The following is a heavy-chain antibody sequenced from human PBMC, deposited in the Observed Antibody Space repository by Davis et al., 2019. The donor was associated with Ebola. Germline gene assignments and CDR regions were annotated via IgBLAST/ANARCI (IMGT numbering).Heavy chain of an antibody. CDR3: ARLLGYCSSTSCYRGAFDI. CDR2: IYPGDSDT. V-gene: IGHV5-51*01. CDR1: GYSFTSYW. Sequence: ESLKISCKGSGYSFTSYWIGWVRQMPGKGLEWMGIIYPGDSDTRYSPSFQGQVTISADKSISTAYLQWSSLKASDTAMYYCARLLGYCSSTSCYRGAFDIWGQGTMVTVSS. J-gene: IGHJ3*02. D-gene: IGHD2-2*01.